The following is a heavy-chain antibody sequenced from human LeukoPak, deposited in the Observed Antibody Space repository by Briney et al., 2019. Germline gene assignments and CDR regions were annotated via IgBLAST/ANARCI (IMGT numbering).Heavy chain of an antibody. CDR2: IYYSGST. V-gene: IGHV4-59*06. CDR1: GGSISSYY. D-gene: IGHD3-3*01. Sequence: SETLSLTCTVSGGSISSYYWSWIRQPPGKGLEWIGYIYYSGSTYYNPSLKSRVTISVDTSKNQFSLKLSSVTAADTAVYYCARDRITIFGVGESYGMDVWGQGTTVTVSS. CDR3: ARDRITIFGVGESYGMDV. J-gene: IGHJ6*02.